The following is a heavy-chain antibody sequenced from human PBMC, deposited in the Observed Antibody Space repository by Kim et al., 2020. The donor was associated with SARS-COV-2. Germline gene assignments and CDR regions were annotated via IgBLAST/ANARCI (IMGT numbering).Heavy chain of an antibody. V-gene: IGHV4-39*01. CDR2: FYYSGST. CDR1: GGSISSSSHY. Sequence: SETLSLTCTVSGGSISSSSHYWGWIRQPPGTGLEWIGSFYYSGSTYYNPSLRSRVTISVDTSKNQFSLKLSSVTAADTAVYYCARHSPESGGYYRFNYWGQGTLVTVSS. CDR3: ARHSPESGGYYRFNY. D-gene: IGHD3-3*01. J-gene: IGHJ4*02.